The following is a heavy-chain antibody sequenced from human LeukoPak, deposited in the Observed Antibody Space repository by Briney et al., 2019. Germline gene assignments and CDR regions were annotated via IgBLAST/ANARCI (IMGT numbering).Heavy chain of an antibody. V-gene: IGHV3-9*01. CDR3: AKADGSSSWYSDY. Sequence: GGSLRLPCAASGFTFDDYAMHWVRHAPGKGLEWVSGISWNSGSIGYADSVKGRFTISRDNAKNSLYLQMNSLRAEDTALYYCAKADGSSSWYSDYWGQGTLVTVSS. J-gene: IGHJ4*02. CDR1: GFTFDDYA. D-gene: IGHD6-13*01. CDR2: ISWNSGSI.